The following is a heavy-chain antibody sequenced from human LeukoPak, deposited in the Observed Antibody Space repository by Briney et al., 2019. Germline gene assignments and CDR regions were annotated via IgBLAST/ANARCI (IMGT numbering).Heavy chain of an antibody. Sequence: ASVKVSCKASEYTFTKYYIHWVRQAPGQGLEWMGMINPGGGSTSYAQRFQDRVTMTRDTSTNTVYMELSSLRSEDTAVFYCARGGLRDSSGWSNWYFDLWGRDTLVTVSS. CDR3: ARGGLRDSSGWSNWYFDL. V-gene: IGHV1-46*01. CDR1: EYTFTKYY. J-gene: IGHJ2*01. CDR2: INPGGGST. D-gene: IGHD3-22*01.